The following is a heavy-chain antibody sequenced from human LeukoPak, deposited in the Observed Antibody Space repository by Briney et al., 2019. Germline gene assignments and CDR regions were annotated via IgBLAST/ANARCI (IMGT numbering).Heavy chain of an antibody. CDR3: ARGSGNRRIAVAGTQSDY. V-gene: IGHV7-4-1*04. D-gene: IGHD6-19*01. CDR2: IDTNTGNP. Sequence: ASVKVSCKASGYTFTSYAIHWVRQAPGQGLEWMGWIDTNTGNPTYARGFTGRFVFSLNTSVSMAYLQINSLKTEDTAIYYCARGSGNRRIAVAGTQSDYWGQGTLVTVSS. CDR1: GYTFTSYA. J-gene: IGHJ4*02.